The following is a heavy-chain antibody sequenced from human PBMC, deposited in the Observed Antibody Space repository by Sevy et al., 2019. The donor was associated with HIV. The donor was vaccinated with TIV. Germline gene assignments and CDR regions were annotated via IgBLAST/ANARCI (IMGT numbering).Heavy chain of an antibody. J-gene: IGHJ5*02. CDR3: ARRYL. CDR2: IRQDGNEI. CDR1: GFTISTYW. Sequence: GGSLRLSCAASGFTISTYWVTWVRQAPGKGLEWVANIRQDGNEIYYADSVKGRFTISRDNAKESVYLQMSNLRVEDTGIYYCARRYLWGQGTLVTVSS. V-gene: IGHV3-7*01.